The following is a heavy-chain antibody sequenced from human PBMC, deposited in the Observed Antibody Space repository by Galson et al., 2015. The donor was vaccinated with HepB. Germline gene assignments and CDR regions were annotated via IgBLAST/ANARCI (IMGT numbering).Heavy chain of an antibody. V-gene: IGHV1-18*01. CDR1: YTFTNYG. CDR2: ISAYNGNT. J-gene: IGHJ4*02. Sequence: YTFTNYGISWVRQAPGQGLEWMGWISAYNGNTNYAQKLQGRVTMTTDTSTSTAYMELRSLRSDDTAVYYCARDSAYYDSSGYYSYWGQGTLVTVSS. D-gene: IGHD3-22*01. CDR3: ARDSAYYDSSGYYSY.